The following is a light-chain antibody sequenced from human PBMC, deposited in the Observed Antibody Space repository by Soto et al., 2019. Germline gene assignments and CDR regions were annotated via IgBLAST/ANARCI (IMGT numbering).Light chain of an antibody. CDR1: SSNIGAGYD. V-gene: IGLV1-40*01. J-gene: IGLJ1*01. Sequence: QSVLTQPPSVSGAPGQRGTISCPGGSSNIGAGYDVHWYQQLPGTAPKLLIYGNSNRPSGVPDRFSGSKSGTSASLAITGLQAEDEADYYCQSYDSSLSGYVFGTGTKVTVL. CDR2: GNS. CDR3: QSYDSSLSGYV.